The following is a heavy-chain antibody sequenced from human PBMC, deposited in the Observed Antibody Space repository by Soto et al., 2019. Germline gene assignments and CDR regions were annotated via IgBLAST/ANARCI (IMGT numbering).Heavy chain of an antibody. CDR3: ARIRAIFGVVKLFDP. D-gene: IGHD3-3*01. CDR2: IFSNDEK. V-gene: IGHV2-26*01. CDR1: GFSLSNARMG. J-gene: IGHJ5*02. Sequence: QVTLKESGPVLVKPTETLTLTCTVSGFSLSNARMGVSWIRQPPGKALEWLAHIFSNDEKSYSTSLKSRLTISKDTSKSQVVLTMTNMDPVDTATYYCARIRAIFGVVKLFDPWGQGTLVTVSS.